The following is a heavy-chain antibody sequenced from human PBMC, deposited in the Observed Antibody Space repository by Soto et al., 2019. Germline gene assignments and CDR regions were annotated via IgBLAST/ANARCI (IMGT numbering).Heavy chain of an antibody. D-gene: IGHD1-26*01. V-gene: IGHV3-30*18. Sequence: QVQLVESGGGVVQPGRSLRLSCVASGFTFSSYGMHWVRQAPGKXLEXXXIISYDGSNTYYADSVKGRFTISRDNSKNTLYXXMNSLRAXDXXVXYXAKEGGLSGSYYISSSYYFDYWGQGTLVTVSS. CDR1: GFTFSSYG. J-gene: IGHJ4*02. CDR2: ISYDGSNT. CDR3: AKEGGLSGSYYISSSYYFDY.